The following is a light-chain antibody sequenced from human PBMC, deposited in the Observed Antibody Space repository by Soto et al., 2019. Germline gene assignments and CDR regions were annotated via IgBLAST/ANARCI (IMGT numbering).Light chain of an antibody. V-gene: IGKV4-1*01. Sequence: DIVMTQSPDSLAVSLGERATINCKSSQSVLYSSNNKNYLAWYQQKPGQPPKLLIYWASTRESGVPDRFSGSGSGPDFTLTISSLQAEDVAVYYCQQYYSTPVAFGQVTKVEIK. CDR1: QSVLYSSNNKNY. CDR2: WAS. CDR3: QQYYSTPVA. J-gene: IGKJ1*01.